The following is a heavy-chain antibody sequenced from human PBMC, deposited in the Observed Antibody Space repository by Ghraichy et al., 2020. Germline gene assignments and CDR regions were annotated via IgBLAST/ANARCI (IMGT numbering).Heavy chain of an antibody. CDR2: ISWNSGSI. D-gene: IGHD3-22*01. Sequence: GGSLRLSCAASGFTFDDYAMHWVRQAPGKGLEWVSGISWNSGSIGYADSVKGRFTISRDNAKNSLYLQMNSLRAEDTALYYCAKDDSSSGYYYYYGMDVWGQGTTVTVSS. J-gene: IGHJ6*02. CDR1: GFTFDDYA. CDR3: AKDDSSSGYYYYYGMDV. V-gene: IGHV3-9*01.